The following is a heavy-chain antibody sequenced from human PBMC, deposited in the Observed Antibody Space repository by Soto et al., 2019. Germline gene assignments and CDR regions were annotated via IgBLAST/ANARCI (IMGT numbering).Heavy chain of an antibody. D-gene: IGHD3-16*01. CDR1: GFTFSSYG. V-gene: IGHV3-33*01. Sequence: GGSLRLSCAASGFTFSSYGMHWVRQAPGKGLEWVAVIWYDGSNKYYADSVKGRFTISRDNSKNTLYLQMNSLRAEDTAVYYCARSLRRGPYYYYYMDVWGKGTTVTVSS. CDR3: ARSLRRGPYYYYYMDV. J-gene: IGHJ6*03. CDR2: IWYDGSNK.